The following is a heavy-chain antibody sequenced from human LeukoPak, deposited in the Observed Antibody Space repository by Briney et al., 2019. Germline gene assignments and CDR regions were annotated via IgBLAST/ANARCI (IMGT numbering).Heavy chain of an antibody. CDR1: GFTFSSYS. D-gene: IGHD6-6*01. Sequence: TPGGSLRLSCAASGFTFSSYSMNWVRQAPGKGLEWVSSISSSSSYIYYADSVKGRFTISRDNAKNSLYLQMNSLRAEDTAVYYCARAGVYSSSSDAFDIWGQGTMVTVSS. V-gene: IGHV3-21*01. CDR2: ISSSSSYI. J-gene: IGHJ3*02. CDR3: ARAGVYSSSSDAFDI.